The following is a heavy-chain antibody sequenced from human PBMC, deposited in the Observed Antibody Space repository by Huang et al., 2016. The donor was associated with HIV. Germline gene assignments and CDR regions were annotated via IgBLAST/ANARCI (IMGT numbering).Heavy chain of an antibody. Sequence: EVQLVQSGAEVKKPGESLKISGRVSGYSFSSYWIGWVRQMPGRGLEWSGFHYPAESDTKYSPSFKDQVTISVDKSVDIAYLQWRGLRASDTATYYCARQHTGYHIFDLWGQGTTVTVS. D-gene: IGHD5-12*01. V-gene: IGHV5-51*01. J-gene: IGHJ3*01. CDR3: ARQHTGYHIFDL. CDR1: GYSFSSYW. CDR2: HYPAESDT.